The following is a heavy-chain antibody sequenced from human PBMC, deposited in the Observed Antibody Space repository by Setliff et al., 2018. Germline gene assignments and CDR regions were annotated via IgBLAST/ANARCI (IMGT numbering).Heavy chain of an antibody. CDR3: ARARTPSPFNSWFDP. V-gene: IGHV5-51*01. J-gene: IGHJ5*02. CDR1: GYSFSSYW. CDR2: IYPGDSDT. Sequence: GESLTISCKGSGYSFSSYWIGWVRQMPGKGLEWMGIIYPGDSDTRYSPSFQGQVTISADKSISTAYLQWSSLKASDTAMYYCARARTPSPFNSWFDPWGQGTLVTVSS. D-gene: IGHD2-15*01.